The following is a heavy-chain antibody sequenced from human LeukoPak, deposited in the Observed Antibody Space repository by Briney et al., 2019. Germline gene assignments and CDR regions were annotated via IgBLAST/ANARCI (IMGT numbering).Heavy chain of an antibody. CDR3: ARHEAMGFDYYYGMDV. CDR2: IYYSGST. J-gene: IGHJ6*02. Sequence: SETLSLTCTVSGGSISSCYWSWIRQSPGKGLEWIGYIYYSGSTNYNPSLKSRVTISVDTSKNQFSLKLSSVTAADTAVYYCARHEAMGFDYYYGMDVWGQGTTVTVSS. CDR1: GGSISSCY. V-gene: IGHV4-59*08. D-gene: IGHD5-18*01.